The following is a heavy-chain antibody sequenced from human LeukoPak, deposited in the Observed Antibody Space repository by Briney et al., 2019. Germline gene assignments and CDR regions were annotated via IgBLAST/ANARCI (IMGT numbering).Heavy chain of an antibody. CDR1: GGSFSGYY. V-gene: IGHV4-34*01. CDR3: ARGQRLHYDSSGYKALSY. CDR2: INHSGST. Sequence: SDTLSLTCAVYGGSFSGYYWSWIRQPPGKGLEWIGEINHSGSTNYNPSLKSRITISVGTSKNQFSLKLSSVTAADTAVYYCARGQRLHYDSSGYKALSYWGQGTLVTVSS. D-gene: IGHD3-22*01. J-gene: IGHJ4*02.